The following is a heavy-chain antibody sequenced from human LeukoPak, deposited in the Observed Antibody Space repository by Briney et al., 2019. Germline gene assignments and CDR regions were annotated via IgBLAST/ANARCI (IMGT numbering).Heavy chain of an antibody. CDR2: INPNSGGT. CDR3: ARDRGSYFSDAFDI. J-gene: IGHJ3*02. CDR1: GYSLNAYY. V-gene: IGHV1-2*02. Sequence: ASVKVSSKASGYSLNAYYIHWVRQSPGQGLEWMGWINPNSGGTNYAQKFQGRVTMTRDTSISTAYMELSRLRSDDTAVYYCARDRGSYFSDAFDIWGQGTMVTVSS. D-gene: IGHD1-26*01.